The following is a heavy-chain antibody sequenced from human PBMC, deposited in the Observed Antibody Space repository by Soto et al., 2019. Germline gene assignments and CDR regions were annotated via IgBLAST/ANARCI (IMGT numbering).Heavy chain of an antibody. J-gene: IGHJ1*01. V-gene: IGHV3-23*01. Sequence: LRRPRVASRYSFISYEMSWVRPAVGKGLGFVSRVSLNGDRPDYAGTVKGRYAVSRENFKNTMYLEIESVRPDNTAIYYCATGGGYSTPTSRAIGSWGRCTPVTVSS. D-gene: IGHD2-8*01. CDR2: VSLNGDRP. CDR3: ATGGGYSTPTSRAIGS. CDR1: RYSFISYE.